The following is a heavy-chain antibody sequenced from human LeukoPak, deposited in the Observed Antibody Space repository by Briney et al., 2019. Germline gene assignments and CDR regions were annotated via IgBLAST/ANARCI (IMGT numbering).Heavy chain of an antibody. V-gene: IGHV1-69*05. CDR2: IIPIFGTA. CDR3: ARFKVGATHVNY. CDR1: GGTFSSYA. D-gene: IGHD1-26*01. Sequence: SVKVSCKASGGTFSSYAISRVRQAPGQGLEWMGRIIPIFGTANYAQKFQGRVTITTDASTSTAYMELSSLRSEDTAVYYCARFKVGATHVNYWGQGTLVTVSS. J-gene: IGHJ4*02.